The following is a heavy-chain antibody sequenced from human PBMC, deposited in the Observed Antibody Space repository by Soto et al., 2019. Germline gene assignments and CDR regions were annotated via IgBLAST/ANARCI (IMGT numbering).Heavy chain of an antibody. V-gene: IGHV1-18*04. J-gene: IGHJ4*02. CDR1: GCTFTSYG. D-gene: IGHD6-19*01. Sequence: GAAVQVSCKASGCTFTSYGMSWVRQAPGQGLEWMGWISAYNGNTNYSQKLQGRVTMTTDTSTSTAYMELRSLRSDDTAVYYCARARYSRGWSDWWGQGTLVTVSS. CDR3: ARARYSRGWSDW. CDR2: ISAYNGNT.